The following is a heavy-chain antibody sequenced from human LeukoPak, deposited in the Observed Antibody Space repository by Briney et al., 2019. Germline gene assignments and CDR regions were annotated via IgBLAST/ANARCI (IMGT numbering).Heavy chain of an antibody. CDR2: LYSGGST. V-gene: IGHV3-53*04. D-gene: IGHD3-10*01. CDR1: GFTVSNNY. CDR3: ARTKFGGSPYFDY. Sequence: PGGSLRLSCAASGFTVSNNYMSWVRQAPGKGLEWVSFLYSGGSTYYADSVKGRFTVSRHNSRNTVFLEMNSLRPEDTAVYYCARTKFGGSPYFDYWGQGTLVTVSS. J-gene: IGHJ4*02.